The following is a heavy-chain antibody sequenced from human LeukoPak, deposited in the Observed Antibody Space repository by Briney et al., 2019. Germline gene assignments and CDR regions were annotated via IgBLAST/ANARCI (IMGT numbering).Heavy chain of an antibody. CDR3: ARGGVSTHDY. V-gene: IGHV4-59*01. CDR2: TYYSGGT. CDR1: GGSISSYY. D-gene: IGHD3-16*01. Sequence: PSETLSLTCTVSGGSISSYYWSWIRQPPGKGLEWIGYTYYSGGTNYNPSLKSRVIISVETSKNQFSLKLSSVTAADTAVYYCARGGVSTHDYWGQGTLVTVSS. J-gene: IGHJ4*02.